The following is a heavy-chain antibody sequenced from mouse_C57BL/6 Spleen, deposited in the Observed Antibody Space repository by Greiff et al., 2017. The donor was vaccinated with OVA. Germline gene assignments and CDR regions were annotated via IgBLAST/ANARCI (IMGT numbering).Heavy chain of an antibody. Sequence: QVQLQQSGAELVRPGASVKLSCKASGYTFTDYYINWVKQRPGQGLEWIARIYPGSGNTYYNEKFKGKATLAAEKSSSTAYMQLSSLTSEDSDVYFCARSGYESYFDYWGQGTTLTVSS. D-gene: IGHD3-1*01. CDR1: GYTFTDYY. V-gene: IGHV1-76*01. J-gene: IGHJ2*01. CDR2: IYPGSGNT. CDR3: ARSGYESYFDY.